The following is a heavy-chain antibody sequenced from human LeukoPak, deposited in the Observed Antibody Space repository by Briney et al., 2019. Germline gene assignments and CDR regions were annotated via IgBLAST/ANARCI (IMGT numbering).Heavy chain of an antibody. J-gene: IGHJ4*02. CDR3: ARAPRLGTTHRFDY. D-gene: IGHD1-14*01. CDR2: NIPIFGTP. V-gene: IGHV1-69*13. CDR1: GGTFSSYG. Sequence: GASVKVSCKASGGTFSSYGISWVRQTPGQGLEWMGGNIPIFGTPNYAQKFQGRVTITADESTSTAYMELSSLRSEDTAVYYCARAPRLGTTHRFDYWGQGTLVTVSS.